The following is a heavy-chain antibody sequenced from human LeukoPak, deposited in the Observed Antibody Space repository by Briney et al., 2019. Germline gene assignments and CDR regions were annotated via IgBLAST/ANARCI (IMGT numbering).Heavy chain of an antibody. CDR2: INPSGGST. CDR1: GYTFTSYY. D-gene: IGHD3-22*01. CDR3: ARDREKEYYDSSGYYPYYFDY. Sequence: ASVKVSYKASGYTFTSYYMHWVRQAPGQGLEWMGIINPSGGSTSYAQKFQGRVTMTRDMSTSTVYMELSSLRSEDKAVYYCARDREKEYYDSSGYYPYYFDYWGQGTLVTVSS. J-gene: IGHJ4*02. V-gene: IGHV1-46*01.